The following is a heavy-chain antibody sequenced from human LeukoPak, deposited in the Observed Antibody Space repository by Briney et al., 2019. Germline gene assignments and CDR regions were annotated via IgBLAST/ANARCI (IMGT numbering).Heavy chain of an antibody. CDR1: GFTFGSYE. CDR3: ASPTDLSDY. CDR2: ISISGSII. V-gene: IGHV3-48*03. Sequence: GGSLRLSCTASGFTFGSYEMNWVRQAPGKGLEWVSYISISGSIIYYADSMKGRFTISRDNAKNSLYLQMNSLRAEDTAVYYCASPTDLSDYWGQGTLVTVSS. J-gene: IGHJ4*02. D-gene: IGHD1-14*01.